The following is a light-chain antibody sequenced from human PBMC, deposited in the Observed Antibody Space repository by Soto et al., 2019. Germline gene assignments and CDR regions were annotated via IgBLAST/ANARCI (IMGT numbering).Light chain of an antibody. CDR1: SSDVGSHNF. J-gene: IGLJ3*02. CDR3: CSYADSSTGV. CDR2: EVT. Sequence: QSALTQPASVSGSPGQSITISCTGTSSDVGSHNFVSWYQQRPGKAPKLMIFEVTKRPSGVSNRFSASKSGNTASLTISGVQAEDEADYYCCSYADSSTGVFGGGTKVTVL. V-gene: IGLV2-23*02.